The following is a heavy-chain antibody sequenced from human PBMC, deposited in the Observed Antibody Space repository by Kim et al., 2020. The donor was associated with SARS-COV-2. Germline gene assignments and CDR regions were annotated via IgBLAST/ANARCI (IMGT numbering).Heavy chain of an antibody. V-gene: IGHV3-21*01. Sequence: GGSLRLSCAASGFTFSSYSMNWVRQAPGKGLEWVSSISISSSYIYYADSVKGRFTISRDNAKNSLYLQMNSLRAEDTAVYYCARLGRLAPGLDAFDIWGQGIMVNVSS. CDR3: ARLGRLAPGLDAFDI. J-gene: IGHJ3*02. CDR2: ISISSSYI. CDR1: GFTFSSYS. D-gene: IGHD1-26*01.